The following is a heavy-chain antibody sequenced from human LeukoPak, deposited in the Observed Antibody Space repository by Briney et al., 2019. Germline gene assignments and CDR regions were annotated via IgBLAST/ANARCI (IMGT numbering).Heavy chain of an antibody. CDR3: ARHEEGYYGSGSDNWFDP. J-gene: IGHJ5*02. Sequence: QASETLSLTCAVSGGSISSSNWWSWVRQPPGKGLEWIGETYHSGSTNYNPSLKSRVTISVDKSKNQFSLKLSSVTAADTAVYYCARHEEGYYGSGSDNWFDPWGQGTLVTVSS. D-gene: IGHD3-10*01. CDR2: TYHSGST. V-gene: IGHV4-4*02. CDR1: GGSISSSNW.